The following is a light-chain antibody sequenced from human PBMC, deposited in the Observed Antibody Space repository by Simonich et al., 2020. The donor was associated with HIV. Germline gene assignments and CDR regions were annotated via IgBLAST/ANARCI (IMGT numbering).Light chain of an antibody. Sequence: QSVLTQPPSASGTPGQRVTISCSGSSSHIGSYTVTWYQQLPGTAPKLLIYRNNQLPSGVPDRFSGSKSGTSASLAISGLQSEDEADYYCCSYAGSYTNWVFGGGTKLTVL. CDR2: RNN. CDR3: CSYAGSYTNWV. V-gene: IGLV1-44*01. CDR1: SSHIGSYT. J-gene: IGLJ3*02.